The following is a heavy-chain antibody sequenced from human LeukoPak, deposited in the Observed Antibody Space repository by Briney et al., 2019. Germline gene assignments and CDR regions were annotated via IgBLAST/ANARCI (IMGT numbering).Heavy chain of an antibody. CDR2: ISTSSSYI. D-gene: IGHD3-10*01. Sequence: PGGSLRLSCAASGFTFSSYTMNWVRQAPGKGLEWVSSISTSSSYIYYADSVKGRFTISRDNAKNSLYLQMNSLRAEDTAVYYCARDQRLWFGELSTFDYWGQGTLVTVSS. J-gene: IGHJ4*02. CDR1: GFTFSSYT. CDR3: ARDQRLWFGELSTFDY. V-gene: IGHV3-21*01.